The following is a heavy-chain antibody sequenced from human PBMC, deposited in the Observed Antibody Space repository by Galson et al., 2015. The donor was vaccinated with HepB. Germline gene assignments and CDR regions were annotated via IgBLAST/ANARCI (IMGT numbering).Heavy chain of an antibody. J-gene: IGHJ6*02. CDR2: ISSSSSYI. V-gene: IGHV3-21*01. CDR3: ARDLGPLLWFGELEGYGMDV. Sequence: SLRLSCAASGFTFSSYSMNWVRQAPGKGPEWVSSISSSSSYIYYANSVKGRFTISRDNAKNSLYLQMNSLRAEDTAVYYCARDLGPLLWFGELEGYGMDVWGQGTTVTVSS. CDR1: GFTFSSYS. D-gene: IGHD3-10*01.